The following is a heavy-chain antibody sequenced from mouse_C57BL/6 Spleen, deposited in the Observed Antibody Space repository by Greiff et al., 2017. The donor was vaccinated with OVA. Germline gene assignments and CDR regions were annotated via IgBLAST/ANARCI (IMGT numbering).Heavy chain of an antibody. D-gene: IGHD1-1*01. CDR2: IYPSDSET. Sequence: QVQLQQSGAELVRPGSSVKLSCKASGYTFTSYWMDWVKQRPGQGLEWIGNIYPSDSETHYNQKFKDKATLTVDKSSSTAYMQLSSLTSEDSAVYYCAREGRGSVAMDYWGQGTSVTVSS. CDR3: AREGRGSVAMDY. V-gene: IGHV1-61*01. J-gene: IGHJ4*01. CDR1: GYTFTSYW.